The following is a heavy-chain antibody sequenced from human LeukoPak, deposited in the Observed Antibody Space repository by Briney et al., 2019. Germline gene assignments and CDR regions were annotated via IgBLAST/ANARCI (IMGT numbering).Heavy chain of an antibody. D-gene: IGHD2-2*01. V-gene: IGHV3-30*18. CDR2: ISYEGSNK. Sequence: TGGPLRLSCAASGFIFSRYGMHGVRQSPGKGLEGVADISYEGSNKYYTDSVKGRLTISRDNSKNTLYLQMNSLRAEDTAVYYCAKAGVVVPADWGQGTLVTVSS. J-gene: IGHJ4*02. CDR1: GFIFSRYG. CDR3: AKAGVVVPAD.